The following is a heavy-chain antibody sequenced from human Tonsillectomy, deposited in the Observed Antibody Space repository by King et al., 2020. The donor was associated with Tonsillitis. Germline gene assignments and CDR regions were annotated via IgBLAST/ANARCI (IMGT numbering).Heavy chain of an antibody. D-gene: IGHD6-19*01. J-gene: IGHJ3*02. CDR2: IMQDGSEK. CDR3: ARDQGIAVAGTSYADAFDI. CDR1: GFTFSSYW. V-gene: IGHV3-7*03. Sequence: VQLVESGGGVVQPGGSLRLSCAASGFTFSSYWMSWVRQAPGKGLEWVANIMQDGSEKYYVDSVKGRFTISRDNAKNLLCLQMNSLRAEDTAVYYCARDQGIAVAGTSYADAFDIWGQGTMVTVSS.